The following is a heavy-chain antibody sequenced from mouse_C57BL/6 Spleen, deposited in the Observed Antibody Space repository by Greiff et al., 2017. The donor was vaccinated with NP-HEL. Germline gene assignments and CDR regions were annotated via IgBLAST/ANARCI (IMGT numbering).Heavy chain of an antibody. Sequence: LVESGASVKISCKASGYAFSSSWMNWVKQRPGKGREWSGRIDPGDGDTNDNGKFKGKATLTADKSSSTAYMQLSSLTSEDSAVYFCAREEGYDGGGYAMDYWGQGTSVTVSS. CDR1: GYAFSSSW. D-gene: IGHD2-2*01. CDR2: IDPGDGDT. J-gene: IGHJ4*01. CDR3: AREEGYDGGGYAMDY. V-gene: IGHV1-82*01.